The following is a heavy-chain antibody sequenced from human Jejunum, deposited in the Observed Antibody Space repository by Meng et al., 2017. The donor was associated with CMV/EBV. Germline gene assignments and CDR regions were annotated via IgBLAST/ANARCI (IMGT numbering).Heavy chain of an antibody. V-gene: IGHV7-4-1*02. Sequence: QVQLVHSGAEVKKPGSSVKVSCKASGGTFSIYTINCVRQAPGQGLEWMGWINTNSGTPTYAQGFTGRFVFSLDTSVTTAYMEITSLKAEDTAVYYCARRRYVGYGYYFDSWGQGTLVTVSS. J-gene: IGHJ4*02. CDR1: GGTFSIYT. D-gene: IGHD5-18*01. CDR3: ARRRYVGYGYYFDS. CDR2: INTNSGTP.